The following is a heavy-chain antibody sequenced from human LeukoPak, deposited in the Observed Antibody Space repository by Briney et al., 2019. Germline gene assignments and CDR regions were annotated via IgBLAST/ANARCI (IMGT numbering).Heavy chain of an antibody. CDR3: PRAVPSTEGY. CDR1: GFTFSNYW. V-gene: IGHV3-7*03. Sequence: PGGSLRLSCAASGFTFSNYWMTWVRQAPGKGLEWVASLNQDGSEKYYVDSVKGRFSISRDNAQKSLYLEMKSLSGKDTAVYLCPRAVPSTEGYWGQGTPVPVPS. J-gene: IGHJ4*02. CDR2: LNQDGSEK.